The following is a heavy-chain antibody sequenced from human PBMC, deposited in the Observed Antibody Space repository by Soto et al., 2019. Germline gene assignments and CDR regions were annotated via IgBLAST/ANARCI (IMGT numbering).Heavy chain of an antibody. CDR2: INPNSGGT. V-gene: IGHV1-2*04. D-gene: IGHD3-3*01. J-gene: IGHJ4*02. CDR1: GYTFTGYY. CDR3: ARGRGAYDFWSGYYGYFDY. Sequence: ASVKVSCKASGYTFTGYYMHWVRQAPGQGLEWMGWINPNSGGTNYAQKFQGWVTMTRDTSISTAYMELSRLRSDDTAVYYCARGRGAYDFWSGYYGYFDYWGQGTLVTVSS.